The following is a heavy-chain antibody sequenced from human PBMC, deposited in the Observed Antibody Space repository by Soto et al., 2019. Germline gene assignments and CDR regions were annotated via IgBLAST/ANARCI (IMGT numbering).Heavy chain of an antibody. CDR1: GGSVNSGNYY. CDR2: MSHSGGT. CDR3: ARVERGTATTVVDAFDI. V-gene: IGHV4-34*01. Sequence: QVQLQQWGAGLLKPSETLSLTCAVFGGSVNSGNYYWSWIRQPPGKGLEWIGEMSHSGGTHFNPSLKRRVTISVDTSKTQFSLKMRSVTAADKALYYCARVERGTATTVVDAFDIWGPGTMVTVSS. J-gene: IGHJ3*02. D-gene: IGHD1-1*01.